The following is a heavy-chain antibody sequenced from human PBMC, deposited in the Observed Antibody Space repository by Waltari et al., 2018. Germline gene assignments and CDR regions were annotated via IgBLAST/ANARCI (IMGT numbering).Heavy chain of an antibody. CDR1: GGSLRSHY. CDR2: IYYSGST. V-gene: IGHV4-59*11. J-gene: IGHJ3*02. CDR3: ARGGSVRGNDAFDI. Sequence: QVRLQESGPGLVKPSETLSLTCTVPGGSLRSHYWSRIRPPPGKGLEWIGYIYYSGSTNYNPSLKSRVTISVDTSKNQFSLKLSSVTAADTAVYYCARGGSVRGNDAFDIWGQGTMVTVSS. D-gene: IGHD3-16*01.